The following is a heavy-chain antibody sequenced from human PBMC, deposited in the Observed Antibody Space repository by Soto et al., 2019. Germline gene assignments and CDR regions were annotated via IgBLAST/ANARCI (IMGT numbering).Heavy chain of an antibody. CDR2: IWYDGSNK. V-gene: IGHV3-33*01. Sequence: QVQLVESGGGVVQPGRSLRLSCAASGFTFSSYGMHWVRQAPGKGLEWVAVIWYDGSNKYYADSVKGRFTISRDNSKNTLYLQMHRLRAEDTAVYYCARGPDLLIWFGKLLYYDYMDVWGKGTTVTVSS. CDR3: ARGPDLLIWFGKLLYYDYMDV. D-gene: IGHD3-10*01. CDR1: GFTFSSYG. J-gene: IGHJ6*03.